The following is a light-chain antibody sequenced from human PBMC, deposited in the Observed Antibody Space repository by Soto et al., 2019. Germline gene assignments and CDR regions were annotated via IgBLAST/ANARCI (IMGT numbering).Light chain of an antibody. CDR2: DAS. V-gene: IGKV1-5*01. J-gene: IGKJ5*01. CDR3: QQYNSYSAT. Sequence: DIQMTQSPSTLSASVGDRVTITCRASQGISSWLAWYQQKPGKAPKLLIYDASSLESGVPSGFSGSGSGTEFTLTISSLQPDDFATYYCQQYNSYSATFGQGTRLEIK. CDR1: QGISSW.